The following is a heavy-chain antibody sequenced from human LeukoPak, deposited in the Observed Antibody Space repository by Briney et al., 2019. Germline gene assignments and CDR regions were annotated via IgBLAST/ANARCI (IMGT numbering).Heavy chain of an antibody. V-gene: IGHV3-30-3*01. J-gene: IGHJ5*02. CDR2: ISYDGSNK. Sequence: GALRLPCAASGFIFSNYAMHWVRQAPGKGLEWVAVISYDGSNKYYADSVKGRFTISRDNSKNTLFLQMNSLKPEDTAVYYCARDLDSSSWYILWFDPWGQGTLVTVSS. CDR3: ARDLDSSSWYILWFDP. D-gene: IGHD6-13*01. CDR1: GFIFSNYA.